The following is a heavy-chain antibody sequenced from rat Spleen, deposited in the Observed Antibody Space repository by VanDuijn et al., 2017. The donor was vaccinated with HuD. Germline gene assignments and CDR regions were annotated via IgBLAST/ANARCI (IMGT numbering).Heavy chain of an antibody. D-gene: IGHD1-3*01. J-gene: IGHJ4*01. V-gene: IGHV3-3*01. CDR3: AKTTVAYYYVLDA. CDR2: INSAGST. CDR1: GYSITSSYR. Sequence: EVQLQESGPGLVKPSQSLSLTCSVTGYSITSSYRWNWIRKFPGNKLEGMGYINSAGSTNYNPSLKSRISITTDTSKNQFFLQVNSVTTEDTATYYCAKTTVAYYYVLDAWGQGASVTVSS.